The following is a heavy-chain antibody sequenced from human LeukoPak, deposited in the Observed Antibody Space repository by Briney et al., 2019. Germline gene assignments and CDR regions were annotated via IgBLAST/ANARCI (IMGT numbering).Heavy chain of an antibody. Sequence: GGSLRLSCAASGFTFSTYGMHWVRQAPGKGREGVAVIWYDGSNRYYGASVKGRFIISRDNYENTLYLQMDSLRAEDTAIYYCARPRDSYDTTGYPDYWGQGTLVTVSS. CDR3: ARPRDSYDTTGYPDY. D-gene: IGHD3-22*01. J-gene: IGHJ4*02. CDR1: GFTFSTYG. CDR2: IWYDGSNR. V-gene: IGHV3-33*01.